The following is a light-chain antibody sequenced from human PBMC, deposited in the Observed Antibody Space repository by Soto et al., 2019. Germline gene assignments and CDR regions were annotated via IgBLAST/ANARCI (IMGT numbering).Light chain of an antibody. CDR2: DAS. J-gene: IGKJ1*01. V-gene: IGKV1-5*01. Sequence: DVQMTQSPSTLSASVGDRVTITCRASQNIRSRLAWFQQKPGKAPKLLIYDASTLESGVPSRFSGSGSGTEFTLTISSLQPGDFATYYCQHYSTVWAFGQATRWMS. CDR3: QHYSTVWA. CDR1: QNIRSR.